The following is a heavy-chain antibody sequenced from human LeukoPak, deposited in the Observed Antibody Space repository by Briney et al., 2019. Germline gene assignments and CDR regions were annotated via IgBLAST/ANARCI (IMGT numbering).Heavy chain of an antibody. CDR1: GYAFTNYY. V-gene: IGHV1-46*01. CDR2: INPTGSST. Sequence: ASVKVSCKPSGYAFTNYYMHWVRQAPGQGLEWMGLINPTGSSTNYAQKFRGRVTMTRDTSTTTVYMELSSLRSEDTAVYYCARVESGGSFDYGGQGTLVTVSS. J-gene: IGHJ4*02. CDR3: ARVESGGSFDY. D-gene: IGHD2-8*02.